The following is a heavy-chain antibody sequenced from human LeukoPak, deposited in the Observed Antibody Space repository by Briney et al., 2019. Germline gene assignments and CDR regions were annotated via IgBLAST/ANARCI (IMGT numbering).Heavy chain of an antibody. V-gene: IGHV3-48*01. Sequence: GGSLRLSCAASGFTFNTYSMNWVRQAPGKGLEWVSYIDIGSTSIYYADSVKGRFTIPRDNAKSSLYLQMNSLRAEDTAVYYCARDLAARGYFDYWGQGTLVTVSS. D-gene: IGHD6-13*01. CDR1: GFTFNTYS. CDR2: IDIGSTSI. CDR3: ARDLAARGYFDY. J-gene: IGHJ4*02.